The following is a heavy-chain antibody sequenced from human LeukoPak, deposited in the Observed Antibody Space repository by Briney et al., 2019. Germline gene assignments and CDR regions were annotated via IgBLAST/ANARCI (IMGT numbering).Heavy chain of an antibody. Sequence: GGSLRLSCAASGFTFSTSNMNWVRQAPGKGLEWVTFIWYDASNKYYAESVKGRFTISRDNSRNTLFLQMNSLRAEDTAIYYCATDISTHYFGSWGQGTLVTVSS. CDR2: IWYDASNK. V-gene: IGHV3-33*08. D-gene: IGHD3-9*01. CDR3: ATDISTHYFGS. J-gene: IGHJ4*02. CDR1: GFTFSTSN.